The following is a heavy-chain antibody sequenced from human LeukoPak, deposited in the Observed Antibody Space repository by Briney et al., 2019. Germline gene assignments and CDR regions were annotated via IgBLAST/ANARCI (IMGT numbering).Heavy chain of an antibody. CDR3: ASGGDYGDYATYYYYGMDV. CDR2: IYYSGST. Sequence: SETLSLTCTVSGGSISSYYWSWIRQPPGKGLEWIGYIYYSGSTNYNPSLKSRVTISVDTSKNQFSLKLSSVTAADTAVYYCASGGDYGDYATYYYYGMDVWGQGTTVTVSS. D-gene: IGHD4-17*01. CDR1: GGSISSYY. J-gene: IGHJ6*02. V-gene: IGHV4-59*08.